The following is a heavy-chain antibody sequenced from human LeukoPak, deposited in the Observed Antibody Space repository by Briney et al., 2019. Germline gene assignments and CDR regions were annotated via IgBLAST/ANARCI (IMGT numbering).Heavy chain of an antibody. J-gene: IGHJ3*01. CDR1: GFGFSSYA. CDR2: IRHDGSHH. Sequence: GGSLRFSCAASGFGFSSYAMHWVRQAPGKGLEWVAFIRHDGSHHYHGDSVKGRFTISRDNSKNTLYLEMTSLRPEDTAVYYCAKVRLFGALDDAFDVWGQGTMVTV. V-gene: IGHV3-30*02. CDR3: AKVRLFGALDDAFDV. D-gene: IGHD3-16*01.